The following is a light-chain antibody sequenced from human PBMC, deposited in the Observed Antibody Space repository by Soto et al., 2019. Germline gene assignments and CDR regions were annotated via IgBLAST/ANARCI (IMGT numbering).Light chain of an antibody. Sequence: QSVLTQLPSASGSPGQSVTISCTGTDSNYVSWYQQHPGKAPTLLIYEVVKRPSGVPDRFSGSKSGNTASLTVSGLQAEDEADYHCTSYAGNNNLVFGGGTKVTVL. J-gene: IGLJ2*01. CDR3: TSYAGNNNLV. CDR1: DSNY. V-gene: IGLV2-8*01. CDR2: EVV.